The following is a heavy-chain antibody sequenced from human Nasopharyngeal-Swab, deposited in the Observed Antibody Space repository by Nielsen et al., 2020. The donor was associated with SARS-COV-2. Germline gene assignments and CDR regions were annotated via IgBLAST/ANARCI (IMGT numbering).Heavy chain of an antibody. CDR1: GFTFSSYS. J-gene: IGHJ4*02. Sequence: GGSLRLSCAASGFTFSSYSMNWVRQAPGKGLEWVSSISSSSSYIYYADSVKGRFTISRDNAKNSLYLQMNSLRAEDTAVYYCARDFNYYDSSGYDTRDCWGQGTLVSVSS. CDR3: ARDFNYYDSSGYDTRDC. D-gene: IGHD3-22*01. CDR2: ISSSSSYI. V-gene: IGHV3-21*01.